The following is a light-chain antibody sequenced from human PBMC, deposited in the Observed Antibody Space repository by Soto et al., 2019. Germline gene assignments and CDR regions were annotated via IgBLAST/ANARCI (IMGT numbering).Light chain of an antibody. V-gene: IGLV3-1*01. CDR2: QDS. CDR3: QAWDSSTVG. CDR1: KLGDKY. J-gene: IGLJ1*01. Sequence: SYELTQPPSVSVSPGQTASITCSGDKLGDKYACWYQQKPGQSPVLVIYQDSKRPSGIPERFSGSNSGNTATLTISGTQAMDEADYYCQAWDSSTVGVGTGTKV.